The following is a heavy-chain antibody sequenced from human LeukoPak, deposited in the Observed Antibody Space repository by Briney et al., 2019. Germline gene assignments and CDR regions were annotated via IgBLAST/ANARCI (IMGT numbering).Heavy chain of an antibody. D-gene: IGHD3-3*01. CDR2: IIPIFGTA. J-gene: IGHJ4*02. CDR1: GGTFISYA. CDR3: ARGSYYDFWSGPIIRPYYFDY. V-gene: IGHV1-69*13. Sequence: ASVKVSCKASGGTFISYAISWVRQAPGQGLEWMGGIIPIFGTANYAQKFQGRVTITADESTSTAYTELSSLRSEDTAVYCCARGSYYDFWSGPIIRPYYFDYWGQGTVVTVSS.